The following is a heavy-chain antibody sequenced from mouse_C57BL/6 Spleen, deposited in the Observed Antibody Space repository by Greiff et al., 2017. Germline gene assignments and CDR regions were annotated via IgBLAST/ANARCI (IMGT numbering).Heavy chain of an antibody. CDR2: IWSGGST. J-gene: IGHJ2*01. V-gene: IGHV2-2*01. CDR1: GFSLTSYG. Sequence: QVQLQQSGPGLVQPSQSLSITCTVSGFSLTSYGVHWVRQSPGKGLEWLGVIWSGGSTDYNAAFISRLSISKDNSKSQVFFKMNSLQADDTAIYYCASQMGHYYGSSYRSYYFDYWGQGTTLTVSS. D-gene: IGHD1-1*01. CDR3: ASQMGHYYGSSYRSYYFDY.